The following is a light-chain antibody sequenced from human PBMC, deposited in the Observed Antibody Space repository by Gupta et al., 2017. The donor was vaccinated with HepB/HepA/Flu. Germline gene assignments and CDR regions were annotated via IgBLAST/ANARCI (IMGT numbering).Light chain of an antibody. J-gene: IGLJ3*02. V-gene: IGLV1-40*01. CDR3: QSYDNSLSGPNWV. Sequence: HSVLTQPPSVSGAPGQRVTISCTGNSSNIGAGYDVHWYQHLPGTAPKLLIYRNNNRPSGVPDRFSGSKSATSASLAITGLQTEDEGDYRCQSYDNSLSGPNWVFGGGTKLTV. CDR2: RNN. CDR1: SSNIGAGYD.